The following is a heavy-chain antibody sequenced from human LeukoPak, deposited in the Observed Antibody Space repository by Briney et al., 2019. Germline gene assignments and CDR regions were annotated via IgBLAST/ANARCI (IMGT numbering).Heavy chain of an antibody. Sequence: GGSLRLSCAASGFTFSSYSMHWVRQAPGKGLEWVAVIWYDGSNKYYADSVKGRFTISRDNSKNTLYLQMNSLRAEDTAVYYCARVQSAYYYYYGMDVWGQGTTVTVSS. V-gene: IGHV3-33*01. CDR1: GFTFSSYS. CDR3: ARVQSAYYYYYGMDV. CDR2: IWYDGSNK. J-gene: IGHJ6*02.